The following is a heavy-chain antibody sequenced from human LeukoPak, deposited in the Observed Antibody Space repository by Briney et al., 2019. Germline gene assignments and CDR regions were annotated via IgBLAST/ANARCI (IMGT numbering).Heavy chain of an antibody. CDR1: GYTFTSYG. CDR3: ARRMVRGRYFDY. J-gene: IGHJ4*02. V-gene: IGHV1-18*01. Sequence: ASVTVSFKASGYTFTSYGISWVRQAPGQGLEWMGWISAYNGNTNYAQRLQGRVTMTTDTSTSTAYMKLRSLRSEDTAVYYCARRMVRGRYFDYWGQGTLVTVSS. D-gene: IGHD4/OR15-4a*01. CDR2: ISAYNGNT.